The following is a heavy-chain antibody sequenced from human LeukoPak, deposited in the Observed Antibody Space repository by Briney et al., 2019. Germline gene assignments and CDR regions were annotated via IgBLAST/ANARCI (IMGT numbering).Heavy chain of an antibody. J-gene: IGHJ4*02. D-gene: IGHD1-26*01. CDR3: ARVVGANYDY. CDR2: IYYSGST. CDR1: GGSISSYY. V-gene: IGHV4-59*01. Sequence: SETLSLTCTVSGGSISSYYWSWIRQPPGKGLEWIGYIYYSGSTNYNPSLKSRVAISVDTSKNQFSLKLSSVTAADTAVYYCARVVGANYDYWGQGTLVTVSS.